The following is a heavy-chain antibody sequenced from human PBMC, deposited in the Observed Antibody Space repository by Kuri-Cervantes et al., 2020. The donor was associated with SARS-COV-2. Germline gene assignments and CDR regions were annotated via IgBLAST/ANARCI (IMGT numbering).Heavy chain of an antibody. CDR1: GFTFSSYG. Sequence: GGSLRLSCAASGFTFSSYGMHWVRQAPGKGLEWVSGISGSGGSTYYADSVKGRFTISRDNSKNTLYLQMNSLRAEDTAVYYCAKGGLYYYDSSGYLDYWGQGTLVTVSS. CDR2: ISGSGGST. V-gene: IGHV3-23*01. D-gene: IGHD3-22*01. J-gene: IGHJ4*02. CDR3: AKGGLYYYDSSGYLDY.